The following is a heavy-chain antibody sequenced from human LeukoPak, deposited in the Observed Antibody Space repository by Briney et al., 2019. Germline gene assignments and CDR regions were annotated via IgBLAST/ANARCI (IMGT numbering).Heavy chain of an antibody. V-gene: IGHV3-72*01. J-gene: IGHJ4*02. Sequence: GGSLRLSCAASGFTFSDHYMDWARQAPGKGLEWVGRTRNKANSYTTEYAASVKGRLIISRDDSRNSLYLQMNSLKTEDSAVYYCARVKAGGYSYGFDYWGQGILVTVSS. D-gene: IGHD5-18*01. CDR1: GFTFSDHY. CDR3: ARVKAGGYSYGFDY. CDR2: TRNKANSYTT.